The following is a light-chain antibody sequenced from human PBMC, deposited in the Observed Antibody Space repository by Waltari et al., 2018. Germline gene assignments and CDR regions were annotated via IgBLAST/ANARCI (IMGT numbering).Light chain of an antibody. Sequence: QLVLTQSPSASASLGAPVKLTCTLSTGPTSNVIAWHQQQAEKGPRYLMKVNSDGSHSKGDKIPDRFSGSSSGAEHYLTISSLQSEDEADYYCQTGGHGTWVFGGGTKLTVL. CDR2: VNSDGSH. CDR3: QTGGHGTWV. V-gene: IGLV4-69*01. J-gene: IGLJ3*02. CDR1: TGPTSNV.